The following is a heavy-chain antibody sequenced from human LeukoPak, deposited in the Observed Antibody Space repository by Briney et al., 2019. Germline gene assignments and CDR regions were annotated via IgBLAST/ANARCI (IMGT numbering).Heavy chain of an antibody. Sequence: SETLSLTCTVSGGSVSSGSYYWSWIRQPPGKGLEWIGYIYYSGSTNYNPSLKSRVTISVDKSKNQFSLKLSSVTAADTAVYYCARVVARRYCSGGSCHADYWGQGTLVTVSS. CDR2: IYYSGST. D-gene: IGHD2-15*01. CDR3: ARVVARRYCSGGSCHADY. V-gene: IGHV4-61*01. J-gene: IGHJ4*02. CDR1: GGSVSSGSYY.